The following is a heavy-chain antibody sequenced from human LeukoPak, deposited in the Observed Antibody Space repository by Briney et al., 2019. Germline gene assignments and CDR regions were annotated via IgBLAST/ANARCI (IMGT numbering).Heavy chain of an antibody. V-gene: IGHV4-39*01. D-gene: IGHD4-17*01. CDR3: AICYGANEGSFDY. Sequence: SETLSLTCTVSGGSISSSSYYWGWIRQPPGKGLEWIGGIYYSGSTYYNPSLKSRVTISVDTSKDQFSLKLSSVTAADTAVYYCAICYGANEGSFDYWGQGTLVTVSS. J-gene: IGHJ4*02. CDR1: GGSISSSSYY. CDR2: IYYSGST.